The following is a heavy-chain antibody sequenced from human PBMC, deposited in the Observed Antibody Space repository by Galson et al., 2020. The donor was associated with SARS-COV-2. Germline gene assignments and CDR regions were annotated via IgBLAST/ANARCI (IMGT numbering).Heavy chain of an antibody. CDR3: ARHDGDGDYVYYYYYGMDV. D-gene: IGHD4-17*01. CDR2: IYYSGST. J-gene: IGHJ6*02. V-gene: IGHV4-39*01. CDR1: GYSISSSSYY. Sequence: SETLSLTCTVSGYSISSSSYYWGWIRQPPGKGLEWIGSIYYSGSTYYNPSLKSRVTISVDTSKNQFSLKLSSVTAADTAVYYCARHDGDGDYVYYYYYGMDVWGQGTTVTVSS.